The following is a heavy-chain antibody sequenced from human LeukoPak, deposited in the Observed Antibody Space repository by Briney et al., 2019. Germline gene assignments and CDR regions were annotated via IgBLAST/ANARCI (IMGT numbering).Heavy chain of an antibody. CDR1: GFTFSNYA. CDR2: ISGSGGST. V-gene: IGHV3-23*01. CDR3: ATEVSPFDY. Sequence: GGSLRLSCAASGFTFSNYAMRWVRQAPGKGLEWVSGISGSGGSTYYADSVKGRFTISRDNSKNTLYLQMNSLRAEDTAVYYCATEVSPFDYWGQGTLVTVSS. J-gene: IGHJ4*02.